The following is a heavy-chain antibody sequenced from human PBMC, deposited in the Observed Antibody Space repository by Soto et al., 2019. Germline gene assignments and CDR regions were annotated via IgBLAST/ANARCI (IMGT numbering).Heavy chain of an antibody. CDR1: GGSIGSGSYY. CDR2: IYYSGST. Sequence: QVQLQESGPGLVKPSQTLSLTCTVSGGSIGSGSYYWSWIRQHPGKGLEWIGYIYYSGSTYYNPSLKSRVTTSIDTSTNQFSRKLSSVTAADTAVYYCARAGYDRDGGGYYYFDYWGQGTLVTVSS. CDR3: ARAGYDRDGGGYYYFDY. D-gene: IGHD3-22*01. V-gene: IGHV4-31*03. J-gene: IGHJ4*02.